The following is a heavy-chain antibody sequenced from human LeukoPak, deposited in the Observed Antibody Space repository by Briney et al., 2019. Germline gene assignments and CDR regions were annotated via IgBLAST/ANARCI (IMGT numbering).Heavy chain of an antibody. V-gene: IGHV3-7*01. D-gene: IGHD4-23*01. Sequence: GGSLRLSCAASGFIFRSYWMSWVRQAPGKGLEWVANIKQDGSEKNYVESVKGRFTISRDNAENSLGLQMNSLRAEDTAVYYCARIYGGNSYYFDCWGQGTPVTVSS. CDR2: IKQDGSEK. CDR3: ARIYGGNSYYFDC. J-gene: IGHJ4*02. CDR1: GFIFRSYW.